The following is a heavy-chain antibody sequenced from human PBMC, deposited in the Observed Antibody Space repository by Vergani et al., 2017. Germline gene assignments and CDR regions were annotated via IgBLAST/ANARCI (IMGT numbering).Heavy chain of an antibody. Sequence: QVQLQESGPGLVKPSQTLSLTCTVSGGSINSHNYYWSWIRQPAGKGLEWIGRIHTSGSTNSHTSLKSRVTMSEDTSQTQFSLNLSSVTAANTAVYFCARGSCLGGSGYKPLCYYCVQGVLVTVSS. V-gene: IGHV4-61*02. CDR3: ARGSCLGGSGYKPLCYY. D-gene: IGHD3-22*01. CDR2: IHTSGST. J-gene: IGHJ4*02. CDR1: GGSINSHNYY.